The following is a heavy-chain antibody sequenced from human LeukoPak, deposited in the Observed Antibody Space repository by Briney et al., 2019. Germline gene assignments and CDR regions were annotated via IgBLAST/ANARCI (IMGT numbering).Heavy chain of an antibody. J-gene: IGHJ4*02. CDR3: ARENRPFCPVAF. CDR1: GCTFDSTTL. V-gene: IGHV4-4*02. Sequence: PSETLSLTCGASGCTFDSTTLWCFVRPPRRGLLEWSGEIAHDGTRDYTPSLRSRVAMSFDRAKNYLSLNMTTVTAADTALYSCARENRPFCPVAFWGEGGMVTLSS. CDR2: IAHDGTR.